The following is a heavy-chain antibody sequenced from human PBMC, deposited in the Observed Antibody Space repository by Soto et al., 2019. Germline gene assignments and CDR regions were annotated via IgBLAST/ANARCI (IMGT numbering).Heavy chain of an antibody. J-gene: IGHJ4*02. CDR1: GYTFTSYD. CDR2: MNPNSGNT. Sequence: ASVKVSCKASGYTFTSYDINWVRQATGQGLEWMGWMNPNSGNTGYAQKFQGRVTMTRNTSISTAYMELSSLRSEDTAVYYCALYDSSGYYSSYWGQGTLVTVSS. CDR3: ALYDSSGYYSSY. V-gene: IGHV1-8*01. D-gene: IGHD3-22*01.